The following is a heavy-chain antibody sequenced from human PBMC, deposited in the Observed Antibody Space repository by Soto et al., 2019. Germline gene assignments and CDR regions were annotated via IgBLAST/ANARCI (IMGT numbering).Heavy chain of an antibody. CDR2: IYYSGST. J-gene: IGHJ5*02. CDR1: GGSISSYY. Sequence: QVQLQESGPGLVKPSETLSLTCTVSGGSISSYYWSWIRQPPGKGLEWIGYIYYSGSTNYNPSLKSRVTISVDTSKNQFSLKLSSVTAADTAVYYCASGGNRRYFDWHPYEFDPGGQGTLVTVSS. V-gene: IGHV4-59*08. D-gene: IGHD3-9*01. CDR3: ASGGNRRYFDWHPYEFDP.